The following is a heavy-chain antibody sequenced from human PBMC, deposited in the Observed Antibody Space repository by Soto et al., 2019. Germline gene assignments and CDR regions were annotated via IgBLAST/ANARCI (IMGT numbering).Heavy chain of an antibody. J-gene: IGHJ6*02. V-gene: IGHV1-69*06. CDR2: IIPIFGTA. D-gene: IGHD2-2*01. CDR3: ARGYVVVPAAISYYYGIAI. Sequence: QVQLVQSGAEVKKPGSSVKVSCKASGGTFSSYAIIWVRHAPGQGLEWMGGIIPIFGTANHAQTCQGRVTITAGKSTSTAYMELSSMRSEDTAVYYCARGYVVVPAAISYYYGIAIWGQGTTVTVCS. CDR1: GGTFSSYA.